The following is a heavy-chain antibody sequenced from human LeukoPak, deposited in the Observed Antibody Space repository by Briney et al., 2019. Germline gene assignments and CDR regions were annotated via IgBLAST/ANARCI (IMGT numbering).Heavy chain of an antibody. CDR3: ARDKDYGIDY. CDR1: GGSISSYY. J-gene: IGHJ4*02. CDR2: IYYSGST. D-gene: IGHD4-17*01. V-gene: IGHV4-59*01. Sequence: SESLSLTCTVSGGSISSYYWSWIRQPPGKGLEWIGYIYYSGSTNYNPSLKSRVTISVDTSKNQFSLKLSSVTAADTAVYYCARDKDYGIDYWGQGTLVTVSS.